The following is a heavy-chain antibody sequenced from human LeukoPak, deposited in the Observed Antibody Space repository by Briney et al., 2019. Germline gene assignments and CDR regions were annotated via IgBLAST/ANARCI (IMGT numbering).Heavy chain of an antibody. V-gene: IGHV3-53*01. J-gene: IGHJ4*02. Sequence: GGSLRLSCAASGFTVSSNHMSWVRQAPGKGLEWVSVIYSGGSTYYADSVKGRFTISRDNSKNTLYLQMNSLRAEDTAVYYCARERGGPWGEVGYFDYWGQGTLVTVSS. CDR1: GFTVSSNH. D-gene: IGHD7-27*01. CDR3: ARERGGPWGEVGYFDY. CDR2: IYSGGST.